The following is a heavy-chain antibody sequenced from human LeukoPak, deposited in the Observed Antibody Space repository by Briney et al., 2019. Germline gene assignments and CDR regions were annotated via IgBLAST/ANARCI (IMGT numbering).Heavy chain of an antibody. CDR3: ARDPYVAGDH. CDR1: GYTFTDYH. V-gene: IGHV1-2*06. CDR2: IKPHNGDT. Sequence: GASVKVSCKASGYTFTDYHMHWVRQTPGQELEWMGRIKPHNGDTDCAQRFQGRVTLTRDTSIRTAYMELSSLRSDDTAVYYCARDPYVAGDHWGQGTLVTVSS. D-gene: IGHD3-16*01. J-gene: IGHJ4*02.